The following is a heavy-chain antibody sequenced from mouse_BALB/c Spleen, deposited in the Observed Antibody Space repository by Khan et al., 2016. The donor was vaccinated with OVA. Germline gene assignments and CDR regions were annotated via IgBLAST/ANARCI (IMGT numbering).Heavy chain of an antibody. J-gene: IGHJ4*01. CDR2: IWSDGST. CDR1: GFSLTNYG. V-gene: IGHV2-6-1*01. CDR3: ARQPYYHYNIMDY. Sequence: QVQLQQSGPGLVAPSQSLSITCTISGFSLTNYGVHWVRQPPGKGLEWLVVIWSDGSTTYNSALKSRLTISKDNSKSQDFLKVNSLQTDDTAMYFCARQPYYHYNIMDYWGQGTSVTVSS. D-gene: IGHD2-4*01.